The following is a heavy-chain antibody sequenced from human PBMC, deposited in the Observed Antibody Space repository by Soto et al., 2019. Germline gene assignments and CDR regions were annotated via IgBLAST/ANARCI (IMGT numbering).Heavy chain of an antibody. CDR2: VHYSGST. V-gene: IGHV4-61*01. CDR1: GVSVTTESHY. J-gene: IGHJ4*02. D-gene: IGHD3-22*01. Sequence: SETLSLTCTVSGVSVTTESHYWSWIRQPPGKELEWIGYVHYSGSTNYNPSLKGRVLISIGTSKRQFSLELRSVTAADTAVYFCARGRNYGGSGYFFEHYIDYWGQGTPVTVPS. CDR3: ARGRNYGGSGYFFEHYIDY.